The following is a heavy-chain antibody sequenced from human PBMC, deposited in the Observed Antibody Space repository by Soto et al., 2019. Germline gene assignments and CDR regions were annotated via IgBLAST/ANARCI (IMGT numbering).Heavy chain of an antibody. CDR3: ARQGGSSSPDNWFDP. V-gene: IGHV5-51*01. D-gene: IGHD6-6*01. Sequence: GESLKISCKGSGYSFTSYWIGWGRQMSGKGPEWMGIIYPGDSDTRYSPAFQGQVTISADKSMSTAYLRGSSLKASDTAMYYCARQGGSSSPDNWFDPWGQGTLVTVSS. CDR1: GYSFTSYW. J-gene: IGHJ5*02. CDR2: IYPGDSDT.